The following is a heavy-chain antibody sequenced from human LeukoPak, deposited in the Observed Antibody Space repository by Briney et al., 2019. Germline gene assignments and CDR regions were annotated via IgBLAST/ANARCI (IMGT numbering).Heavy chain of an antibody. V-gene: IGHV1-3*04. J-gene: IGHJ4*02. D-gene: IGHD4-17*01. CDR3: ARALSSATTSWWDY. CDR1: GYTFTSLA. CDR2: VETAKDYT. Sequence: ASVKVSCKASGYTFTSLAIHWLRRAPGQRLEWMGWVETAKDYTTYSQKFQGRVAIARDTSASTAYMELTNLRFEDTAVYYCARALSSATTSWWDYWGQGTLVTVSS.